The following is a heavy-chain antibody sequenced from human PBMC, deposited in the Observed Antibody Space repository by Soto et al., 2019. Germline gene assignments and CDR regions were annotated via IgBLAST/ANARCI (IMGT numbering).Heavy chain of an antibody. V-gene: IGHV1-18*01. CDR2: ISTYTGAT. CDR1: GYTFTNYG. CDR3: ARDYYGFYYYYGMDV. J-gene: IGHJ6*02. Sequence: ASVKVSCKASGYTFTNYGISWVRQAPGQGLKWMGWISTYTGATDYAQKLQGRLTMTTDTSTSTAYMELRSLRSDDTAVYYCARDYYGFYYYYGMDVWGQGTTVTVSS. D-gene: IGHD3-10*01.